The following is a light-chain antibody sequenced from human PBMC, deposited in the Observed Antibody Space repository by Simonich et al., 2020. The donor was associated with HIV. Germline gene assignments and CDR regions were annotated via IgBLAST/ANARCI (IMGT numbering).Light chain of an antibody. CDR3: QQYNSYPVT. V-gene: IGKV1-5*03. Sequence: DIQMTQSPSSLSASVGDRVTITCRASQSISSYLNWYQQKPGKAPKLLIYKASSLESGVPPRFSGSGSGTEFTLTISSLQPDDFATYYCQQYNSYPVTFGQGTKVEIK. CDR1: QSISSY. CDR2: KAS. J-gene: IGKJ1*01.